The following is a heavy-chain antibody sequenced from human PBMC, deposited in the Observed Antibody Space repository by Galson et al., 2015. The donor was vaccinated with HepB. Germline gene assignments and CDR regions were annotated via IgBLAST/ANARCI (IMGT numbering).Heavy chain of an antibody. CDR1: GYTFTSYG. CDR3: ARFLRPDSSGFDY. CDR2: ISAYNGNT. Sequence: SVKVSCKASGYTFTSYGVSWVRQAPGQGLEWMGWISAYNGNTNYAQKLQGRVTMTTDTSTSTAYMELRSLRSDDTAVYCCARFLRPDSSGFDYWGQGTLVTVSS. V-gene: IGHV1-18*01. J-gene: IGHJ4*02. D-gene: IGHD3-22*01.